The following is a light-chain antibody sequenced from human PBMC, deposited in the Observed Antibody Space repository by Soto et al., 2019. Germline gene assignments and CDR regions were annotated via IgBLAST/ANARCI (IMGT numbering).Light chain of an antibody. V-gene: IGLV1-40*01. CDR3: QSYDSSLSGSV. Sequence: QSVLTQPPSVSGAPGQSVTISCTGSSSNIGAGSDVHWYQHLPGIPPKVLIYGNNNRPSGVPDRFSGSKSGTSASLSITGLQAEDEADYYCQSYDSSLSGSVFGGGTKLTVL. CDR1: SSNIGAGSD. J-gene: IGLJ2*01. CDR2: GNN.